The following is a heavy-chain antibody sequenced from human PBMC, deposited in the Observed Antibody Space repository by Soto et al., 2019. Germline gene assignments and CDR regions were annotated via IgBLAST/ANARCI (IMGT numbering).Heavy chain of an antibody. CDR2: INSDGSST. D-gene: IGHD5-12*01. CDR1: GFTFSSYW. J-gene: IGHJ3*02. CDR3: ARDPALRGYSGYDLFWAFDI. Sequence: VQLVESGGGLVQPGGSLRLSCAASGFTFSSYWMHWVRQAPGKGLVWVSRINSDGSSTSYADSVKGRFTISRDNAKNTLYLQMNSLRAEDTAVYYCARDPALRGYSGYDLFWAFDIWGQGTMVTVSS. V-gene: IGHV3-74*01.